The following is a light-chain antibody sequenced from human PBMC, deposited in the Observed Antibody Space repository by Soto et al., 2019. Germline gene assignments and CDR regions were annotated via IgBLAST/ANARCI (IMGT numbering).Light chain of an antibody. CDR2: EVT. CDR1: SSDVGGYDY. CDR3: TSYTSSSTQV. J-gene: IGLJ1*01. V-gene: IGLV2-14*01. Sequence: QSVLAQPASVSGSPGQSITISCTGTSSDVGGYDYVSWYQQHPGTAPRLIIFEVTNRPSGVSNRFSGSKSGNTASLTISGLQAEDEADYYCTSYTSSSTQVFGTGTKVTLL.